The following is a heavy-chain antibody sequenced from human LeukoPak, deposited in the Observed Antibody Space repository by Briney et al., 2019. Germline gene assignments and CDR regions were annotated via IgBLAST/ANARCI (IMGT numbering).Heavy chain of an antibody. V-gene: IGHV3-21*01. Sequence: PGGSLRLSCAASGFTFSSYSMNWVRQAPGKGLEWVSSISSSSSYIYYADSVKGRFTISRDNAKNSLYLQMNSLRAEDTAVYYCARDRDRITMVRGRGVDYWGQGTLVTVSS. D-gene: IGHD3-10*01. CDR2: ISSSSSYI. J-gene: IGHJ4*02. CDR1: GFTFSSYS. CDR3: ARDRDRITMVRGRGVDY.